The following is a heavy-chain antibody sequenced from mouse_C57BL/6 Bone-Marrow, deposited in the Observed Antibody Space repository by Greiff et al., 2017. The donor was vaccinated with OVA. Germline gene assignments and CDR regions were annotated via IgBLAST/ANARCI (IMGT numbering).Heavy chain of an antibody. CDR3: ARGSTMITTGWYFDV. CDR1: GYTFTSYW. Sequence: QVQLQQPGAELVKPGASVKMSCKASGYTFTSYWITWVKQRPGQGLEWIGDIYPGSGSTNYNEKFKSKATLTVNKSSSTAYMELRSLTSEDSAVYYCARGSTMITTGWYFDVWGTGTTVTVSS. J-gene: IGHJ1*03. CDR2: IYPGSGST. D-gene: IGHD2-4*01. V-gene: IGHV1-55*01.